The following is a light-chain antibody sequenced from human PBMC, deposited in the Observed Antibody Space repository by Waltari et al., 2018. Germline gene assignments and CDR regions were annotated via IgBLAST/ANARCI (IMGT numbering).Light chain of an antibody. CDR3: QTGGHGTWV. Sequence: QLVLTQSPSASASLGASVKLTCTLSSGHSSNVVAWHQQQPEKGPRYLMKVNSDGSHSKGDDIPDRFSGPSSGAERYLTISSLQSEDEADYYCQTGGHGTWVFGGGTKLTVL. V-gene: IGLV4-69*01. J-gene: IGLJ3*02. CDR1: SGHSSNV. CDR2: VNSDGSH.